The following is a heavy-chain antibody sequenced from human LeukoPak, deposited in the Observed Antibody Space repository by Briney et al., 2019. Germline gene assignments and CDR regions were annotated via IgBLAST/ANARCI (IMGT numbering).Heavy chain of an antibody. CDR1: GYTFTSYG. Sequence: WASVKVSCKTSGYTFTSYGISWVRQAPGQGLEWMGWISTYNGNTIYAQKPQGRVTMTTDTSTSTAYMELRSLTSDDTAMYYCARVRYQILEYFDYWGQGTLVTVSS. CDR2: ISTYNGNT. V-gene: IGHV1-18*01. D-gene: IGHD3-9*01. J-gene: IGHJ4*02. CDR3: ARVRYQILEYFDY.